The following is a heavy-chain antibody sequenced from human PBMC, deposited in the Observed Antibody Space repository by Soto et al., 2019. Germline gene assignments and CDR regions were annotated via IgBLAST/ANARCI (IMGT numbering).Heavy chain of an antibody. CDR1: GGSISSYY. Sequence: SETLSLTCPVSGGSISSYYWSWIRPPSGQGLEWIGRIYTSGSTNYNPSLKSRVTMSVDTSKNQFSLKLSSVTAADTAVYYCARDRPAAGFYYYYYGMDVWGQGTTVTVSS. J-gene: IGHJ6*02. V-gene: IGHV4-4*07. CDR2: IYTSGST. CDR3: ARDRPAAGFYYYYYGMDV. D-gene: IGHD6-13*01.